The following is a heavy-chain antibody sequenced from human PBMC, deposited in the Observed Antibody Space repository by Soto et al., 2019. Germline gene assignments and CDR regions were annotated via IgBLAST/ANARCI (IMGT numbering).Heavy chain of an antibody. CDR1: GFTFSSYG. CDR3: ARVATTHPVPEYYFDY. CDR2: ISYDGSNK. D-gene: IGHD1-26*01. Sequence: PGGSLRLSCAASGFTFSSYGMHWVRQAPGKGLEWVAVISYDGSNKYYADSVKGRFTVSRDNSKNTLYLQMNSLRAEDTAVYYCARVATTHPVPEYYFDYWGQGTLVTVSS. J-gene: IGHJ4*02. V-gene: IGHV3-30*03.